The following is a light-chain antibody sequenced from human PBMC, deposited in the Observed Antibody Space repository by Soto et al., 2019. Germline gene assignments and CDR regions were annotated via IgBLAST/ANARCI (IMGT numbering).Light chain of an antibody. CDR1: TLGDKY. V-gene: IGLV3-1*01. J-gene: IGLJ2*01. CDR2: QDT. Sequence: SYELSQPPSVSVSPGQTASITCSGDTLGDKYVCWYQQKPGQSPVLVIYQDTKRPSGIPERFSGSNSGNTATLTISGTQAMDEADYYCQAWDISTAVFGGGTKLTVL. CDR3: QAWDISTAV.